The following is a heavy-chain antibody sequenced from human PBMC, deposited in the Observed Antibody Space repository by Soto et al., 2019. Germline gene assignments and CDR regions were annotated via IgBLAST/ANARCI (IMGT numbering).Heavy chain of an antibody. Sequence: VSLRLSCAASGFIFSESTIYWVRQVPGKGLEAISAVSTSGRSTYYADSVKDRFTISRDNSKNTLFLQMGSLRPEDTAIYYCVKQAHGLDGVAFDYWGQGTQVTVSS. D-gene: IGHD2-15*01. CDR3: VKQAHGLDGVAFDY. V-gene: IGHV3-64D*06. CDR1: GFIFSEST. J-gene: IGHJ4*02. CDR2: VSTSGRST.